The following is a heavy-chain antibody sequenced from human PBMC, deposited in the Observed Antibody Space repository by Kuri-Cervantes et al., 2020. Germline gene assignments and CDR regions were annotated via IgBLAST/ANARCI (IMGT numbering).Heavy chain of an antibody. Sequence: GESLKISCAASGFTFSSYAMHWVRQAPGKGLEWVAIISNDGNNKYYADSVKGRFTISRDNSKNTLSLQMNSLRTEDTAIYYCASWAGTDSNFYGPFDYWGQGTLVTVSS. J-gene: IGHJ4*02. CDR1: GFTFSSYA. V-gene: IGHV3-30-3*01. CDR2: ISNDGNNK. CDR3: ASWAGTDSNFYGPFDY. D-gene: IGHD1-14*01.